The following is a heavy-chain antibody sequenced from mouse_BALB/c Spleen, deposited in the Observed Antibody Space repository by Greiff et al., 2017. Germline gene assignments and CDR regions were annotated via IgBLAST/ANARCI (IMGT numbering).Heavy chain of an antibody. CDR1: GYSFTGYF. V-gene: IGHV1-20*01. J-gene: IGHJ3*01. CDR3: ARSFYGNYVAWFAY. CDR2: INPYNGDT. Sequence: EVKLQESGPELVKPGASVKISCKASGYSFTGYFMNWVKQSHGKSLEWIGRINPYNGDTFYNQKFKGKATLTVDKSSSTAYMHLSSLTSEDSAVYYCARSFYGNYVAWFAYWGQGTLVTVSA. D-gene: IGHD2-10*01.